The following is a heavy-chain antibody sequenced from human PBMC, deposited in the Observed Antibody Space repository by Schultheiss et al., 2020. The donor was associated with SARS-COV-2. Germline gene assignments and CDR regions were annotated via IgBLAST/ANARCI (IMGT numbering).Heavy chain of an antibody. CDR3: AGVTVARVYY. CDR2: ISSSGSTI. CDR1: GFTFSNAW. V-gene: IGHV3-11*04. J-gene: IGHJ4*02. D-gene: IGHD4-23*01. Sequence: GGSLRLSCATSGFTFSNAWMSWVRQAPGKGLEWVSYISSSGSTIYYADSVKGRFTISRDNAKNSLYLQMNSLRAEDTAVYYCAGVTVARVYYWGQGTLVTVSS.